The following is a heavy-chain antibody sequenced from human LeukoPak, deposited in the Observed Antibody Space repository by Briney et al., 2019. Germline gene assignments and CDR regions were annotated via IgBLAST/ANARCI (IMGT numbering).Heavy chain of an antibody. V-gene: IGHV3-7*01. CDR2: INTDGTGK. CDR3: TRISLADGLEF. Sequence: GGSLRLSCVASGFIYSDWWMNWVRQAPGKGLEWVANINTDGTGKYYVDSVKGRFTVSRDNTKNSLYLEMASLKAEVTAVYYCTRISLADGLEFWGQGILVTVCS. CDR1: GFIYSDWW. J-gene: IGHJ4*02. D-gene: IGHD3/OR15-3a*01.